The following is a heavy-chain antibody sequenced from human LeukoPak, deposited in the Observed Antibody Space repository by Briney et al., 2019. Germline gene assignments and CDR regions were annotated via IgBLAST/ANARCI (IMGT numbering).Heavy chain of an antibody. CDR3: ARDLQRDYGSGRYSV. CDR1: GGSISSYY. J-gene: IGHJ4*02. V-gene: IGHV4-59*12. D-gene: IGHD3-10*01. CDR2: IYYSGST. Sequence: PSETLSLTCTVSGGSISSYYWSWIRQPPGKGLEWIGYIYYSGSTSYNPSLKSRVTISVDTSKNQFSLKLSSVTAADTAVYYCARDLQRDYGSGRYSVWGQGTLVTVSS.